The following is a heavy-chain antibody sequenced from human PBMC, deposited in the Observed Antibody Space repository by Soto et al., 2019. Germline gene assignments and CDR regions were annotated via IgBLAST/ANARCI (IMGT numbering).Heavy chain of an antibody. CDR2: ISFSSSYI. Sequence: GGSLRLSCAASGLSFGSYAMNWVRQAPGNGLEWVSFISFSSSYIYYADSVRGRFTVSRDNAKNSLYLQLNNLRAEETAVYYSGTGTYQHLLNSWRKGTLVTVSS. CDR3: GTGTYQHLLNS. CDR1: GLSFGSYA. V-gene: IGHV3-21*01. J-gene: IGHJ4*02. D-gene: IGHD6-13*01.